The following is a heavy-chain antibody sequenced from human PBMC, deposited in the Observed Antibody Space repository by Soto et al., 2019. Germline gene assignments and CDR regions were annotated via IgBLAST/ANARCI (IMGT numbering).Heavy chain of an antibody. CDR1: GGSFSGYY. D-gene: IGHD6-6*01. V-gene: IGHV4-34*01. Sequence: SETLSLTCAVYGGSFSGYYWSWVRQPPGKGLEWIGEINHSGSTNYNPSLKSRVTISVDTSKNQFSLKLSSVTAADTAVYYCARGGTVGIAARNWFDPWGQGTLVTVSS. J-gene: IGHJ5*02. CDR3: ARGGTVGIAARNWFDP. CDR2: INHSGST.